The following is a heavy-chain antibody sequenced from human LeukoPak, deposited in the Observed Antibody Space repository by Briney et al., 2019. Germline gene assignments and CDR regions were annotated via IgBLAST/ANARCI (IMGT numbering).Heavy chain of an antibody. D-gene: IGHD4-23*01. CDR3: AREAVADFDY. Sequence: GASVKVSCKASGYTFTSYGISWVRQAPGQGLEWMGRINPNSGGTNYAQKFQGRVTMTRDTSISTAYMELSRLRSDDTAVYYCAREAVADFDYWGQGTLVTVSS. J-gene: IGHJ4*02. CDR2: INPNSGGT. V-gene: IGHV1-2*06. CDR1: GYTFTSYG.